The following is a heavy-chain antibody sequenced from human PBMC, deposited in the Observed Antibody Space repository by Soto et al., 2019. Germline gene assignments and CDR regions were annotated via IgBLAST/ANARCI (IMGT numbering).Heavy chain of an antibody. CDR3: ARDQGYCSSTSCFDAFDI. V-gene: IGHV3-33*01. CDR2: IWDDGSNK. D-gene: IGHD2-2*01. J-gene: IGHJ3*02. Sequence: QVQLVESGGGVVQPGRSLRLSCAASGFTFSSYGMHWVRQAPGKGLEWVAVIWDDGSNKYYADSVKGRFTISRDNSKNTLYLQMNSLRAEDTAVYYCARDQGYCSSTSCFDAFDIWGQGTMVTVSS. CDR1: GFTFSSYG.